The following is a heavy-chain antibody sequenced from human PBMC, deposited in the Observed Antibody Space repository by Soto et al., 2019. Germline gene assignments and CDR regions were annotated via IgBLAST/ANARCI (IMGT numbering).Heavy chain of an antibody. J-gene: IGHJ6*02. V-gene: IGHV1-69*06. CDR3: ARAYYGSGSYWFYGMDV. CDR2: IIPSFATG. CDR1: GGTFGNSA. Sequence: QVQLVQSGAEVKKPGSSVKVSCKASGGTFGNSAISWVRQAPGQGLEWMGGIIPSFATGNSAPEFQGRLTITADTSTTTAYMELCSLRSEDTAVYYCARAYYGSGSYWFYGMDVWGQGTTVTVSS. D-gene: IGHD3-10*01.